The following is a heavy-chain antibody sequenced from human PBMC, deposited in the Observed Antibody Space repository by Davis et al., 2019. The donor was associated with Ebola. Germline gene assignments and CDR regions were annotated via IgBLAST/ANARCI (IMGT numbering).Heavy chain of an antibody. V-gene: IGHV3-33*01. D-gene: IGHD4-11*01. CDR2: IWYDGSNK. CDR3: ARDLRLYYYGMDV. CDR1: GFTFSSYG. Sequence: PGGSLRLSCAASGFTFSSYGMHWVRQAPGKGLEWVAVIWYDGSNKYYADSVKGRFTISRDNSKNTLYLQMNSLRAEDTAVYYCARDLRLYYYGMDVWGQGTTVTVSS. J-gene: IGHJ6*02.